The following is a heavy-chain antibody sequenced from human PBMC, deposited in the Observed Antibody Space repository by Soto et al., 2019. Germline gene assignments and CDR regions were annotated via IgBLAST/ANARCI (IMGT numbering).Heavy chain of an antibody. CDR1: GGYFSGYD. D-gene: IGHD2-15*01. Sequence: PSETLSLTCTVYGGYFSGYDWSWIRQPPGKGLEWIGEINHSGSTNYNPSLKSRVTISVDASKNHFSLRLTSVTAADTAVYYCARGECSGGSCSFFDIWGQGTMVTVSS. CDR2: INHSGST. J-gene: IGHJ3*02. CDR3: ARGECSGGSCSFFDI. V-gene: IGHV4-34*01.